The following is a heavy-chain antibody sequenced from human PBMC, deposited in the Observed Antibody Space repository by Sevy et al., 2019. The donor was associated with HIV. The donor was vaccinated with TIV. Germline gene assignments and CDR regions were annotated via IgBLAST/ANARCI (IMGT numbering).Heavy chain of an antibody. CDR1: AFTSGSFY. CDR2: INSDGRLS. J-gene: IGHJ4*02. CDR3: AIGSAGTAQH. D-gene: IGHD6-19*01. V-gene: IGHV3-74*01. Sequence: GGSLRLSCAASAFTSGSFYMHWVRQTPKKGLVWVSNINSDGRLSNYADSVKGRFIVSRDNAKNTQHLQMTSLGAEDTAVYYCAIGSAGTAQHWGQGILVTVSS.